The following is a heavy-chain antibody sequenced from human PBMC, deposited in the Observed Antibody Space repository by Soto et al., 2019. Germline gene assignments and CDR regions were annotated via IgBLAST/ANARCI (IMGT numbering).Heavy chain of an antibody. J-gene: IGHJ6*03. V-gene: IGHV6-1*01. CDR3: ARDSLLTFYPYYYYYMDV. D-gene: IGHD3-16*01. CDR1: GDSVSSNSAA. Sequence: PSQTLSLTCAISGDSVSSNSAAWNWIRQSPSRGLEWLGRTYYRSKWYNDYAVSVKSRITINPDTSKNQFSLQLNSVTPEDAAVYYCARDSLLTFYPYYYYYMDVWGKGTTVTVSS. CDR2: TYYRSKWYN.